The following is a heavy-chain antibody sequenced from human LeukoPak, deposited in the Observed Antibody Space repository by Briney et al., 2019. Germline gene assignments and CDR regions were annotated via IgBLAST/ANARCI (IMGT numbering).Heavy chain of an antibody. J-gene: IGHJ4*02. CDR2: IYYSGST. CDR1: GGSISSSSYY. Sequence: SETLSLTCTVSGGSISSSSYYWGWIRQPPGKGLEWIGSIYYSGSTYYNPSLKSRVTISVDTSKNQFSLKLSSVTAADTAVYYCASQTGFWSGYYPLYYFDYWGQGTLVTVSS. V-gene: IGHV4-39*07. D-gene: IGHD3-3*01. CDR3: ASQTGFWSGYYPLYYFDY.